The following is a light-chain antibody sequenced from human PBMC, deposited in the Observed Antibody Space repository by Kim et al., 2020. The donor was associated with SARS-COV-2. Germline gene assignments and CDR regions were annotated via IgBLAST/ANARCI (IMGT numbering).Light chain of an antibody. CDR3: YSATDDNQGV. V-gene: IGLV3-27*01. CDR2: KDS. J-gene: IGLJ3*02. Sequence: SYELTQPSSVSVSPGQTARITCSGDVLAKKYVRWFQQKPGQAPVLVIYKDSERPSGIPDRFSGSTSGTTVTLTISGAQVVDEADYYCYSATDDNQGVFGGGTQLTVL. CDR1: VLAKKY.